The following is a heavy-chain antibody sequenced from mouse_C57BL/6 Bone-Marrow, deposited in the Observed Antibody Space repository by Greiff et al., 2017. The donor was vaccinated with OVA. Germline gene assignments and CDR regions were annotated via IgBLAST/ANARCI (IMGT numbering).Heavy chain of an antibody. CDR3: ARTWYC. CDR1: GYAFSSSW. CDR2: IYPGDGDT. V-gene: IGHV1-82*01. D-gene: IGHD1-1*02. J-gene: IGHJ2*01. Sequence: QVQLQQSGPELVKPGASVKISCKASGYAFSSSWMHWVKQRPGKGLEWIGRIYPGDGDTNYNGKFKGKATLTADKSSSTAYMQLSSLTSEDSAVYFCARTWYCWGQGTTLTVAS.